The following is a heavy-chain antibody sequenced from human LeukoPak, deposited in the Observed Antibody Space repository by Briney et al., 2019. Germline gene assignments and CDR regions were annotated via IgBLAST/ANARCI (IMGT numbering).Heavy chain of an antibody. J-gene: IGHJ4*02. CDR1: GYTFTSYY. V-gene: IGHV1-46*01. Sequence: ASVKVSCKASGYTFTSYYMHWVRQAPGQGLEWMGIINPSGGSTSYVQKFQGRVTMTRDTSTSTVYMELSSLRSEDTAVYYCARDFCIAAAGSLCYFDYWGQGTLVTVSS. CDR2: INPSGGST. D-gene: IGHD6-13*01. CDR3: ARDFCIAAAGSLCYFDY.